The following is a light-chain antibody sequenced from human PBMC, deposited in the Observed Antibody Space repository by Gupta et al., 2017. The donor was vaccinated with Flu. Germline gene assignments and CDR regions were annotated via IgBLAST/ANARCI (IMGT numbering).Light chain of an antibody. V-gene: IGLV4-69*01. CDR2: LNSDASH. CDR1: SVHSSYA. Sequence: HLVLTQSPSASASLAPSSKLTSTLSSVHSSYAIAWHQQQPEQGPRYLMKLNSDASHSKGDGNPDRFSGSSSGAERYLTIHSLEYEDEDYYYCQTGGTGTYEVFGGGTKLTVL. CDR3: QTGGTGTYEV. J-gene: IGLJ2*01.